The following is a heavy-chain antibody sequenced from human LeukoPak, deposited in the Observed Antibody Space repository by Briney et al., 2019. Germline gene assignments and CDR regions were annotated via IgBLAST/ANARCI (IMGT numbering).Heavy chain of an antibody. V-gene: IGHV3-53*01. CDR3: ARDTLNGPFVISLDY. J-gene: IGHJ4*02. D-gene: IGHD3-9*01. CDR2: LYSGGST. CDR1: GFTVSSNY. Sequence: GGSLRLSCAASGFTVSSNYMTWVRQAPGKGLEWVSVLYSGGSTYYADSVKGRFTISRDNSKNTLYLQMNSLRAEDTAVYYCARDTLNGPFVISLDYWGQGALVTVSS.